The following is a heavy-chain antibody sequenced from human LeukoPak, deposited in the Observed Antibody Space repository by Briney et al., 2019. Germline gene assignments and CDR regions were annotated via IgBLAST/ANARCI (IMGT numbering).Heavy chain of an antibody. CDR3: ARARGFDI. D-gene: IGHD3-10*01. CDR1: GFTFSNLW. Sequence: GGSLRLSCAASGFTFSNLWMSWVRQAPGRGLEWVANIKQDGSEKYYGDSVKGRFTISRDNAENSLYLQMNSLRAEDTAVYYCARARGFDIWGQGTMVTVSS. CDR2: IKQDGSEK. J-gene: IGHJ3*02. V-gene: IGHV3-7*01.